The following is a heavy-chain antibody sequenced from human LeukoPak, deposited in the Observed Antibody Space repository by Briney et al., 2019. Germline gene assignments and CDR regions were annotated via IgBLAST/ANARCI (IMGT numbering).Heavy chain of an antibody. D-gene: IGHD2-21*01. V-gene: IGHV3-48*03. CDR2: INSGGTPR. Sequence: PGGSLRLSCAASGLIFSNYEMNWVRQAPGEGLEWISYINSGGTPRYYADSVKGRFTMSRDNAKNSLYLQMNSLRAEDTAVYYCAKDLTRSRLWTTKSTGFDYWGQGTLVTVSS. CDR3: AKDLTRSRLWTTKSTGFDY. CDR1: GLIFSNYE. J-gene: IGHJ4*02.